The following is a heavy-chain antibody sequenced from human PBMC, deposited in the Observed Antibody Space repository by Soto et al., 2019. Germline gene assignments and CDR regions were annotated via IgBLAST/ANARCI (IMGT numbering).Heavy chain of an antibody. J-gene: IGHJ4*02. CDR2: IYHSGST. D-gene: IGHD1-20*01. CDR1: GYSISTGFN. Sequence: SETLSLTCAVSGYSISTGFNWAWIRQPPGKGLEWIGSIYHSGSTYYNLSLKSRVTISEDASKNQVSLRLTSVTAADTAVYFCAREQYNWKIWGQGTLVTVSS. CDR3: AREQYNWKI. V-gene: IGHV4-38-2*02.